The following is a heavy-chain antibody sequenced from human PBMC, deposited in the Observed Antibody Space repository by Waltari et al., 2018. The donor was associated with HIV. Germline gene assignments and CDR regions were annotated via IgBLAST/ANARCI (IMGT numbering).Heavy chain of an antibody. CDR3: ARGLRTTVTTHGYFDL. Sequence: QVQLQQWGAGLLKPSETLSLTCAVYGGSFSGYYWSWIRQPPGKGLEWIGEINHSGSTNYNPSLKSRVTISVDTSKNQFSLKLSSVTAADTAVYYCARGLRTTVTTHGYFDLWGRGTLVTVSS. D-gene: IGHD4-17*01. CDR1: GGSFSGYY. J-gene: IGHJ2*01. V-gene: IGHV4-34*01. CDR2: INHSGST.